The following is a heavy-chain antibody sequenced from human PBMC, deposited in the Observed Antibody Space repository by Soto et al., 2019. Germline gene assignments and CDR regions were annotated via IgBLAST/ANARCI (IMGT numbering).Heavy chain of an antibody. CDR1: GGSMSSSSDY. V-gene: IGHV4-39*01. Sequence: SETLSLTCTVSGGSMSSSSDYWCWIRQPPGKALEWIGSLYYCGSTYYNPSLKSRVTISVDTSKNQFSLKLSSVTAADTAVYYCARRLYYDSSGFEGGGMDVWGQGTTVT. CDR2: LYYCGST. D-gene: IGHD3-22*01. J-gene: IGHJ6*02. CDR3: ARRLYYDSSGFEGGGMDV.